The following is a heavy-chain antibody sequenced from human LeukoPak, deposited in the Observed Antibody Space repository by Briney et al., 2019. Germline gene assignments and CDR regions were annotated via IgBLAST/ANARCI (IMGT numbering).Heavy chain of an antibody. D-gene: IGHD3-22*01. V-gene: IGHV4-34*01. CDR2: INHSGST. CDR1: GGSFSGYY. Sequence: SETLSLTCAVYGGSFSGYYWSWIRQPPGKGQEWIGEINHSGSTNYNPSLKSRVTISVDTSKNQFSLKLSSVTAADTAVYYCARWGYDSSSRPMGFDYWGQGTLVTVSS. J-gene: IGHJ4*02. CDR3: ARWGYDSSSRPMGFDY.